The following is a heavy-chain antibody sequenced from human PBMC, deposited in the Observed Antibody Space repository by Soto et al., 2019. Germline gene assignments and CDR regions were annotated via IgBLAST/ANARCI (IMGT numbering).Heavy chain of an antibody. Sequence: QVQLVQSGAEVKKPGASVKVSCKASGYTFTSYGISWVRQAPGQGLEWMGWISAYNGNTNYAQKLQGRVTMTTDTSTSTADMELRSLRSDDTAVYYCATVSSYYYDSSGYYDTDAFDIWGQGTMVTVSS. D-gene: IGHD3-22*01. CDR2: ISAYNGNT. J-gene: IGHJ3*02. V-gene: IGHV1-18*01. CDR1: GYTFTSYG. CDR3: ATVSSYYYDSSGYYDTDAFDI.